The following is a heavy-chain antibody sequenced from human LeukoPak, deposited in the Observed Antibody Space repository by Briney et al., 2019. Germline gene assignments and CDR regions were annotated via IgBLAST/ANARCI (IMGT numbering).Heavy chain of an antibody. J-gene: IGHJ4*02. D-gene: IGHD5-12*01. CDR2: ISSNGGST. CDR1: GFTFSTYA. CDR3: ARVGYSGYDGFDY. V-gene: IGHV3-64*01. Sequence: PGGSLRLPCAASGFTFSTYAMQWVRQAPGKGLEYVSAISSNGGSTYYANSVKGRFTISRDNSKKTLYLQMGSLRPEDMAVYYCARVGYSGYDGFDYWGQGTLVTVSS.